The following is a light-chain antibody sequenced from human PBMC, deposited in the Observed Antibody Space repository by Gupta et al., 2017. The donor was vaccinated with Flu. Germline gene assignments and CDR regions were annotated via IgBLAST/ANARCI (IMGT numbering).Light chain of an antibody. J-gene: IGKJ4*01. CDR1: QSVSDSSNNKNY. CDR2: WAS. CDR3: QQYYSTPRT. V-gene: IGKV4-1*01. Sequence: DIVMTQSPDSLAVSLVERATINCKSSQSVSDSSNNKNYVAWYQQKPGQPPKLLIYWASTRESGVPDRFSGSGSGTDFTLTISSLQAEDVAVYYCQQYYSTPRTFGGGTKVEIK.